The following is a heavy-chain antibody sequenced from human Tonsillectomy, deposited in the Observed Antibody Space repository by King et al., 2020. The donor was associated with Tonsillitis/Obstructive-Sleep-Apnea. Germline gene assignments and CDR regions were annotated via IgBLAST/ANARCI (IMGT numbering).Heavy chain of an antibody. CDR1: GFTFSSYW. Sequence: VQLVESGGGLVQPGGSLRLSCAASGFTFSSYWMSWVRQAPGKRLEWVANINQDGSGKYYVDSVKGRFSISRDNAKNSLYLQMNSLRAEDTAVYYCARDLYYGSGSPTADYWGQGTLVTVSS. CDR3: ARDLYYGSGSPTADY. D-gene: IGHD3-10*01. V-gene: IGHV3-7*01. CDR2: INQDGSGK. J-gene: IGHJ4*02.